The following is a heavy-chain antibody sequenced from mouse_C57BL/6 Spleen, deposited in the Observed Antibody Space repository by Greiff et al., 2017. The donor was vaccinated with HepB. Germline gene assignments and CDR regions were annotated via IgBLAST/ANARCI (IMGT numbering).Heavy chain of an antibody. V-gene: IGHV1-69*01. Sequence: QVQLQQPGAELVMPGASVKLSCKASGYTFTSYWMHWVKQRPGQGLEWIGEIDPSDSYTNYNQKFKGKSTLTVDKSSSTAYMQLSSLTSEESAVSYCANGGLRRGGFDDWGQGTTLTVSS. D-gene: IGHD2-4*01. CDR3: ANGGLRRGGFDD. J-gene: IGHJ2*01. CDR1: GYTFTSYW. CDR2: IDPSDSYT.